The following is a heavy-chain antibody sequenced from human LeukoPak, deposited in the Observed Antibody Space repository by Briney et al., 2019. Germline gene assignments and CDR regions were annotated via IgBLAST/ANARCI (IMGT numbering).Heavy chain of an antibody. CDR1: GYTFTSYG. V-gene: IGHV1-18*01. CDR2: INGYNAKT. J-gene: IGHJ1*01. Sequence: ASVKVSCKASGYTFTSYGISWVRQAPGQGLEWMGWINGYNAKTHYARKFQGRVTMTTDTSTSTAFMEMRSLRYDDTAVYYCARGFTKNFQYWGQGTLVIVSS. CDR3: ARGFTKNFQY. D-gene: IGHD2-8*01.